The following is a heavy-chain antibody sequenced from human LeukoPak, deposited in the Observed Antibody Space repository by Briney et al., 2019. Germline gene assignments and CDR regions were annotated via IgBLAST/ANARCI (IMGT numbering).Heavy chain of an antibody. Sequence: SETLSLTCAVSGYSISSGYYWGWIRQPPGKGLEWIGSIYHCGSTYYNPSLKSRATISVDTSKNQFSLKLSSVTAADTAVYYCARHSDLYCSSTSCYFGYFDYWGQGTLVTVSS. J-gene: IGHJ4*02. CDR2: IYHCGST. V-gene: IGHV4-38-2*01. CDR3: ARHSDLYCSSTSCYFGYFDY. D-gene: IGHD2-2*01. CDR1: GYSISSGYY.